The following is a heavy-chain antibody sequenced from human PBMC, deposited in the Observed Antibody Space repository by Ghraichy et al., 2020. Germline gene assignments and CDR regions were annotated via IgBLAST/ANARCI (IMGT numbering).Heavy chain of an antibody. Sequence: ASVKVSCKASGYTFTAYYIHWVRQAPGQGLEWMGWINPNSGDTHYAQKFQGRVTMTRDTSISTAYMDLSRLRSDDTAVYYCTREGDKQQLFSWGQGTLVTVSS. CDR1: GYTFTAYY. D-gene: IGHD6-13*01. V-gene: IGHV1-2*02. J-gene: IGHJ5*02. CDR3: TREGDKQQLFS. CDR2: INPNSGDT.